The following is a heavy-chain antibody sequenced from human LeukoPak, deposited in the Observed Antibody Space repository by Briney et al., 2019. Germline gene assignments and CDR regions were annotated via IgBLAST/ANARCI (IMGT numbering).Heavy chain of an antibody. Sequence: GGSLRLSCAASGFTFDDYATHWVRQAPGKGLEWVSLISGDGGSTYYADSVKGRFTISRDNSKNSLYLQMNSLRTEDTALYYCAKATSGYYFDAFDIWGQGTMVTVSS. V-gene: IGHV3-43*02. CDR3: AKATSGYYFDAFDI. D-gene: IGHD3-22*01. CDR1: GFTFDDYA. J-gene: IGHJ3*02. CDR2: ISGDGGST.